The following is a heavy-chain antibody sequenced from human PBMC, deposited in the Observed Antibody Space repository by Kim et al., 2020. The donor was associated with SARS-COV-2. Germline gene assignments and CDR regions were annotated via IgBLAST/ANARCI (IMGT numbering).Heavy chain of an antibody. Sequence: SGYTNYNPSLKSRLTISLDTSKNQFSLRLNSVSAADTAVYFCARGRGAADPWGQGILVTVSS. CDR2: SGYT. D-gene: IGHD3-16*01. V-gene: IGHV4-34*01. CDR3: ARGRGAADP. J-gene: IGHJ5*02.